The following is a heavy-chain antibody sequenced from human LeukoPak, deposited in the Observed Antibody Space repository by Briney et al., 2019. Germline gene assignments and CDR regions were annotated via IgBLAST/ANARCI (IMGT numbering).Heavy chain of an antibody. Sequence: GESLKISCRVSGYSFSSFWIGWVRQIPGKGLEWMGFIYPGDSDTTYSPSFQGQVTISVDKSTYTAYLHWGSLKASDTAMYYCARPQYGDNGRLVWGQGTLVTVSS. CDR3: ARPQYGDNGRLV. CDR2: IYPGDSDT. CDR1: GYSFSSFW. V-gene: IGHV5-51*01. J-gene: IGHJ1*01. D-gene: IGHD4/OR15-4a*01.